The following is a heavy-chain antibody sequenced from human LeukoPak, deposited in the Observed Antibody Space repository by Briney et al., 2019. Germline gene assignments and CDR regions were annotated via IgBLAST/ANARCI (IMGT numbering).Heavy chain of an antibody. CDR3: AREDILTGSTQYYYYGMDV. V-gene: IGHV1-69*04. CDR2: IIPILGIA. D-gene: IGHD3-9*01. Sequence: ASVKVSCKASGGTFSSYAISWVRQAPGQGLEWMGRIIPILGIANYAQKCQGRVTITADKSTSTAYMELSSLRSEDTAVYYCAREDILTGSTQYYYYGMDVWGQGTTVTVSS. J-gene: IGHJ6*02. CDR1: GGTFSSYA.